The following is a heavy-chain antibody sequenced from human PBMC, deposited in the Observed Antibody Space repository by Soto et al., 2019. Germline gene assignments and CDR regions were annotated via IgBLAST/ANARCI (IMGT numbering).Heavy chain of an antibody. CDR3: ARSRDGYSFYFYYGMDG. Sequence: GGSLRLSCAACGFTFTSYGMHWVRQAPGKXLEWMALILHDGSAEYYADSVKGRFTISRDNSKNTLYLQMNSLRAEDTAVYYCARSRDGYSFYFYYGMDGWGQGTTVTVSS. CDR1: GFTFTSYG. J-gene: IGHJ6*02. D-gene: IGHD4-4*01. V-gene: IGHV3-30*03. CDR2: ILHDGSAE.